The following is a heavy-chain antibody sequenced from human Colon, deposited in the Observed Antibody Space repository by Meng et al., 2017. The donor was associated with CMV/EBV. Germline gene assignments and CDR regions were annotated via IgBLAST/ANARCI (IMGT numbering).Heavy chain of an antibody. V-gene: IGHV3-30*04. CDR3: ARDSVPAPRGLTKWFDP. D-gene: IGHD2-2*01. CDR2: ISFDGRSK. J-gene: IGHJ5*02. CDR1: GFTFSNSA. Sequence: GESLKISCAASGFTFSNSALHWVRQAPGKGLEWVALISFDGRSKYYADSVKGRFTVSRDNSKNTLFLQMNSLRLEDTAIYYCARDSVPAPRGLTKWFDPWGQGTLVTVSS.